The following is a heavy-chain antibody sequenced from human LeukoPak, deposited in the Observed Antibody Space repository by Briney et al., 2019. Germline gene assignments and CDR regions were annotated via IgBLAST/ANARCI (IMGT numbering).Heavy chain of an antibody. V-gene: IGHV3-30-3*01. J-gene: IGHJ4*02. D-gene: IGHD2-21*02. CDR2: ISFDGTEK. CDR3: ARDSWYRCDHDCYSVDY. Sequence: GGSLRPSCAASGFTFSNHAMNWVRQAPGKGLEWVTTISFDGTEKYYADAVTGRFTISRETSNHTLYLHLESLRTEDTHLYSCARDSWYRCDHDCYSVDYWGQGTLVTVSS. CDR1: GFTFSNHA.